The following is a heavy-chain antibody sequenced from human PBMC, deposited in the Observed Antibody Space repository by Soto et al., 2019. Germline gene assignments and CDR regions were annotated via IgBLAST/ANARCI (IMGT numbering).Heavy chain of an antibody. J-gene: IGHJ4*02. V-gene: IGHV3-7*04. CDR1: GFSFRNYY. CDR3: AGGTGWLCDY. CDR2: IKQDGSDK. Sequence: GGSLRLSCAVSGFSFRNYYMSWFRQAPGRGLEWVANIKQDGSDKLYVASVRGRFTISRDNDKSSLYLQMNSLRAEDTAVYYCAGGTGWLCDYWGQGTLVTVSS. D-gene: IGHD5-12*01.